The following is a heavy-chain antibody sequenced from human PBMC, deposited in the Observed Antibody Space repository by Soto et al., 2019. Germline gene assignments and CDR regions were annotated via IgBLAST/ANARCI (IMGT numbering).Heavy chain of an antibody. CDR3: TKDRVPDGIYSFDY. Sequence: GGSLRLSCAASGYSFSDYSMNWVRQAPGKGLEWVSFIDLGGSTTYYRDSVKGRFTIFKDKPKNTVYLQMNRLTVEDAAVYYCTKDRVPDGIYSFDYWGQGALVTVPQ. CDR2: IDLGGSTT. D-gene: IGHD2-15*01. V-gene: IGHV3-23*03. J-gene: IGHJ4*02. CDR1: GYSFSDYS.